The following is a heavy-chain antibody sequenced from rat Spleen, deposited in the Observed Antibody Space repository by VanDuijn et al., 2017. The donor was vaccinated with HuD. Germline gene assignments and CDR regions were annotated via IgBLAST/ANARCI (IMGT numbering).Heavy chain of an antibody. J-gene: IGHJ2*01. CDR3: TSGYYDGYYLVFEY. CDR1: GFTFSDYY. CDR2: ISYDGGRT. Sequence: EVQLVESDGGLVQPGRSLKLSCAASGFTFSDYYMAWVRQAPTKGLEWVASISYDGGRTYYRDSVKGRFTISRDNAKSSLYLQMDLLRSDDMATYYCTSGYYDGYYLVFEYRGQGVRVTVSS. V-gene: IGHV5-20*01. D-gene: IGHD1-12*03.